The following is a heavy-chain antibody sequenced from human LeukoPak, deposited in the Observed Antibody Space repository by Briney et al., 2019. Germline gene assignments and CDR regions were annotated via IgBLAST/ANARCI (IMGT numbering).Heavy chain of an antibody. J-gene: IGHJ6*03. V-gene: IGHV3-53*01. D-gene: IGHD3-10*01. Sequence: GGSLRLSCAASGFTVSSNYMSWVRQAPGKGLEWVPVIYSGGSTYYAGSVKGRFTISRDNSKNTLYLQMNSLRAEDTAVYYCARVLSGRGSLYSYYYYMDVWGKGTTVTISS. CDR1: GFTVSSNY. CDR2: IYSGGST. CDR3: ARVLSGRGSLYSYYYYMDV.